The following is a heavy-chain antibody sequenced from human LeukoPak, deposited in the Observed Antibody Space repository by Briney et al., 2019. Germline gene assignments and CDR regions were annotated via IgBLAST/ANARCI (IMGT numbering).Heavy chain of an antibody. CDR1: GFTFSTYA. CDR3: ARNYCDY. CDR2: ISGSGGST. V-gene: IGHV3-23*01. J-gene: IGHJ4*02. Sequence: PGGSLRLSCAASGFTFSTYAMSWVRQAPGKGLEWVPGISGSGGSTYYADSVKGRLTISRDNSKNTLYLQMNNLRAEDTAVYYCARNYCDYWGQGTLVTVSS.